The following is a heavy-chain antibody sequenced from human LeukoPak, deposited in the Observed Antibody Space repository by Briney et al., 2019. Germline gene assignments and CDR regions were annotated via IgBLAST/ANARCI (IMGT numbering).Heavy chain of an antibody. V-gene: IGHV4-39*01. CDR1: GGSISSRSYY. J-gene: IGHJ4*02. D-gene: IGHD3-22*01. CDR3: ARQVVTYYFDY. Sequence: SETLSLTCTVSGGSISSRSYYWGWIRQPPGKGLEWIGTIYYSGTTYYSPSLQSRVTISVDTSKNQFSLRLSSVTAADTAVYYCARQVVTYYFDYWGQGTLVTVSS. CDR2: IYYSGTT.